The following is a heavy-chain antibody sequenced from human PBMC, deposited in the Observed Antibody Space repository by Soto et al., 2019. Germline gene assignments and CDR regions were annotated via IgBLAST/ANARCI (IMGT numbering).Heavy chain of an antibody. V-gene: IGHV1-8*01. CDR3: AGGAFYGMDV. J-gene: IGHJ6*02. Sequence: ASVKVYCKASGYTFTRDDINCVRQATGQGLEWMGWMNSNSGNTGYAQKIQGRVAMTRNKSISTAYMELSMLRSEDTAVYFWAGGAFYGMDVWGQGTTVTVSS. CDR1: GYTFTRDD. CDR2: MNSNSGNT.